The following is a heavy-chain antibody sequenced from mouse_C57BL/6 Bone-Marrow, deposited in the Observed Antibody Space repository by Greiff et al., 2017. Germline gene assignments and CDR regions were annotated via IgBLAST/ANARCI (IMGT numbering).Heavy chain of an antibody. J-gene: IGHJ2*01. CDR3: ARRIIITTVVANYFDY. D-gene: IGHD1-1*01. Sequence: VQRVESGAELARPGASVKLSCKASGYTFTSYGISWVKQRTGQGLEWIGEIYPRSGNTYYNEKFKGKATLTADKSSSTAYMELRSLTSEDSAVYFCARRIIITTVVANYFDYWGQGTTLTVSS. V-gene: IGHV1-81*01. CDR2: IYPRSGNT. CDR1: GYTFTSYG.